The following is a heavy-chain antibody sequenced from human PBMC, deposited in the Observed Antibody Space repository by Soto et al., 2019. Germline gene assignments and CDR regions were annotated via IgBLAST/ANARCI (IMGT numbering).Heavy chain of an antibody. D-gene: IGHD1-26*01. Sequence: PSETLSLTXAVYGGSFSGYYWSWIRQPPGKGLEWIGEINHSGSTNYNPSLKSRVTISVDTSKNQFSLKLSSVTAADTAVYYCARGSGSYTVYWGQGTLVTVSS. CDR2: INHSGST. CDR1: GGSFSGYY. CDR3: ARGSGSYTVY. J-gene: IGHJ4*02. V-gene: IGHV4-34*01.